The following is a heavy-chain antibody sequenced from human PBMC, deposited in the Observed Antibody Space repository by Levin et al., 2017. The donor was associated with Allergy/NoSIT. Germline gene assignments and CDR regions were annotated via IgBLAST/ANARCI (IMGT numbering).Heavy chain of an antibody. V-gene: IGHV4-39*01. CDR1: GGSISSSSYY. CDR2: IYYSGST. CDR3: ARHARIAAAESLEYFQH. J-gene: IGHJ1*01. Sequence: GSLRLSCTVSGGSISSSSYYWGWIRQPPGKGLEWIGSIYYSGSTYYNPSLKSRVTISVDTSKNQFSLKLSSVTAADTAVYYCARHARIAAAESLEYFQHWGQGTLVTVSS. D-gene: IGHD6-13*01.